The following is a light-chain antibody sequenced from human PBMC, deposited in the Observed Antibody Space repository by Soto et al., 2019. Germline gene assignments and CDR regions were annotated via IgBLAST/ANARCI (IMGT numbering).Light chain of an antibody. J-gene: IGLJ1*01. CDR3: CSLTTSHTYV. CDR2: HAT. CDR1: SSDIGHYDY. V-gene: IGLV2-14*03. Sequence: QSVLTQPASVSGSPGQSITISCTGTSSDIGHYDYVSWYQQHPGKAPKLMIYHATYRPSGVSNRYSGSKSGNSASLTISGLQADDEADYYCCSLTTSHTYVFGSGTKSPS.